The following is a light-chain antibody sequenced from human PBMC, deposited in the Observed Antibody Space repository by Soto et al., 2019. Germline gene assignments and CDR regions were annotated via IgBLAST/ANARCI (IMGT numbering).Light chain of an antibody. CDR2: EVN. J-gene: IGLJ2*01. CDR3: SSYDDRQSGLV. CDR1: RSDIGDYNY. Sequence: QSALTQPASVSGSPGQSVTISCTGTRSDIGDYNYVSWYQQHPGKVPKLMIYEVNKRPSGVSNRFSGSKSGTSASLAISGLRSEDEADYYCSSYDDRQSGLVFGRGTKLTVL. V-gene: IGLV2-14*01.